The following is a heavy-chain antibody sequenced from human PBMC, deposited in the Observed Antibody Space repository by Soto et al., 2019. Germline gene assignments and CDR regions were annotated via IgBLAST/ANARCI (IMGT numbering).Heavy chain of an antibody. CDR3: ARDPPGWSGGLFDP. V-gene: IGHV4-31*03. CDR1: GGSIGSGGYY. Sequence: SETLSLTCTVSGGSIGSGGYYWSWIRQRPGRGLEWIGCIYYTGSTYYNPSLKSRVTISVDTSSNQFSLKLNSVTAADTAVYYCARDPPGWSGGLFDPWGQGTLVTVSS. CDR2: IYYTGST. J-gene: IGHJ5*02. D-gene: IGHD6-19*01.